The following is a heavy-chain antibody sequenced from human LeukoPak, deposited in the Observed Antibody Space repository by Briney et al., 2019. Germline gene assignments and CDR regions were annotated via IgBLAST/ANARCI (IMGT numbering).Heavy chain of an antibody. CDR1: GYTFTGYY. J-gene: IGHJ4*02. CDR3: ARDRYGDGFAHLDY. Sequence: ASLKVSCKASGYTFTGYYMHWVRQAPGQGLEWMGWINPNSGDTNYAQKFQGRVTMTRDTSITTAYMDLSRLTSDDTAVYYCARDRYGDGFAHLDYWGQGALVTVSS. CDR2: INPNSGDT. D-gene: IGHD5-24*01. V-gene: IGHV1-2*02.